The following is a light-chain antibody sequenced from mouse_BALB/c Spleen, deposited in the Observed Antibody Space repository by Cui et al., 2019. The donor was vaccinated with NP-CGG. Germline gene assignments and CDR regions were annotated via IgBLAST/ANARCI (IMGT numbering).Light chain of an antibody. CDR2: GTN. CDR1: TVAVTTSNY. V-gene: IGLV1*01. Sequence: QAVVTQESAPTTSPGETVTLTCRSSTVAVTTSNYANWIQEKPDHLFAGLIGGTNNRTPGVPARFSGSLIRDKAALTITGAQTEDEAIYFCALWYSNHWVFGGGTKLTVL. CDR3: ALWYSNHWV. J-gene: IGLJ1*01.